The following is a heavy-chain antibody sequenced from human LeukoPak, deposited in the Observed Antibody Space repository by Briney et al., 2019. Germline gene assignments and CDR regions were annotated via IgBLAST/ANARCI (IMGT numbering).Heavy chain of an antibody. V-gene: IGHV3-30*18. CDR2: ISYDGSNK. CDR3: AKPIYSNYAYDPAPGFDP. D-gene: IGHD4-11*01. J-gene: IGHJ5*02. Sequence: GRSLRLSCAASGFTFSSYGMHWVRQAPGKGLEWVAVISYDGSNKYYADSVKGRFTISRDNSKNTLYLQMNSLRAEDTAVYYCAKPIYSNYAYDPAPGFDPWGQGTLVTVSS. CDR1: GFTFSSYG.